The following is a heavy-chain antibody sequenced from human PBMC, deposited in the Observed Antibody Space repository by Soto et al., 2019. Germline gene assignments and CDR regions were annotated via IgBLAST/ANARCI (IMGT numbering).Heavy chain of an antibody. D-gene: IGHD2-2*01. V-gene: IGHV4-31*03. CDR2: IYYSGNT. J-gene: IGHJ4*02. Sequence: QVQLQESGPGLVKPSQTLSLTCTVSGGSISSGGYYWSWIRQHPGKGLEWIGYIYYSGNTYYNPSLKSRVTISVATSKNQFSLKLSSVTAADTAVYYCAREVAAVPNYFDYWGQGTLVTVSS. CDR1: GGSISSGGYY. CDR3: AREVAAVPNYFDY.